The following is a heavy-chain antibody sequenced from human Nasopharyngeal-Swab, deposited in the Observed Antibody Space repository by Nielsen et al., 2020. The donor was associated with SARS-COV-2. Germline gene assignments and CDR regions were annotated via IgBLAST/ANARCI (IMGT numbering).Heavy chain of an antibody. J-gene: IGHJ4*02. CDR3: ARNDYGDYGGRTEF. V-gene: IGHV5-51*01. CDR1: GYNFNTYW. D-gene: IGHD4-17*01. CDR2: IYPDDSDT. Sequence: KVSCRGSGYNFNTYWIAWVRQTPGKGLVWMGTIYPDDSDTRYSPSFQGHVTMSVDKSVTTAYLQLISLKASDTATYFCARNDYGDYGGRTEFWGQGTLVTVSS.